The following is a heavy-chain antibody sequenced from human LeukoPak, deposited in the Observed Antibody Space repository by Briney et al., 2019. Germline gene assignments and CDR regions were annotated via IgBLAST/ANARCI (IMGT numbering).Heavy chain of an antibody. Sequence: GVLRPSCAACGFTFSSYSMNWVRQAPGKGLEWVSSISSSSSYIYYADSVKGRFTISRDNAKNSLYLQMNSLRAEDTAVYYCANSPNYYDSSGYYYEFDYWGQGTLVTVSS. CDR2: ISSSSSYI. J-gene: IGHJ4*02. D-gene: IGHD3-22*01. CDR1: GFTFSSYS. CDR3: ANSPNYYDSSGYYYEFDY. V-gene: IGHV3-21*01.